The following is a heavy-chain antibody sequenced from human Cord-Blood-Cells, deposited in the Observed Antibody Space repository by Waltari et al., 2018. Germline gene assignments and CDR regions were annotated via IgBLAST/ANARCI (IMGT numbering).Heavy chain of an antibody. J-gene: IGHJ4*02. V-gene: IGHV3-33*06. CDR1: GFTLRSYG. CDR2: ICYDGSNK. D-gene: IGHD2-15*01. Sequence: VQLVESGGGVVQTGRSLRLYCAACGFTLRSYGLHWVTQAPGKGLGWVAVICYDGSNKYYADSVKGRFTISRDNSKNTLYLQMNSLRAEDTAVYYCAKDTCSGGSCYFDYWGQGTLVTVSS. CDR3: AKDTCSGGSCYFDY.